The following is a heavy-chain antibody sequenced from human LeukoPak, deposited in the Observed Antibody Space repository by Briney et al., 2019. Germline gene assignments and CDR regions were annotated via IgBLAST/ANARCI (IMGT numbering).Heavy chain of an antibody. Sequence: GGSLILSCAASGFTFSSYSMNWVRQAPGKGLEWVSYISSSSSTIYYADSVKGRFTISRGNAKNSLYLQMNSLRAEDTAVYYCARIRRWFDYWGQGTLVTVSS. CDR3: ARIRRWFDY. CDR2: ISSSSSTI. J-gene: IGHJ4*02. D-gene: IGHD4-23*01. CDR1: GFTFSSYS. V-gene: IGHV3-48*01.